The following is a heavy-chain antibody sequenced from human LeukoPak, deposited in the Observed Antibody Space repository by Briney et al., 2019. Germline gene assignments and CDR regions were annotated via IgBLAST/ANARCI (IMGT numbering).Heavy chain of an antibody. CDR2: IYYSGST. J-gene: IGHJ4*02. V-gene: IGHV4-39*07. CDR1: GGSISSSSYY. CDR3: ARRLLKGYFDY. D-gene: IGHD2-15*01. Sequence: SETLSLTCTVSGGSISSSSYYWGWIRQPPGKGLEWIGSIYYSGSTYYNPSLKSRVTISVDTSKNQFSLKLSSVTAADTAVYYCARRLLKGYFDYWGQGTLVTVSS.